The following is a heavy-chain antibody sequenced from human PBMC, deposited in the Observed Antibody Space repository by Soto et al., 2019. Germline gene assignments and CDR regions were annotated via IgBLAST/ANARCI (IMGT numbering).Heavy chain of an antibody. CDR3: ARHVPYCSDTSHCAYGMDV. V-gene: IGHV4-59*08. Sequence: PSETLSLTCTVSGGSILNYSCCWARLPPAPGMEWIGYIYYSGSTNYNPSLKSRVTISVDTSKNQFSLKLSSVTAADTAVYYCARHVPYCSDTSHCAYGMDVWGQGTTVTVSS. J-gene: IGHJ6*02. D-gene: IGHD2-2*01. CDR1: GGSILNYS. CDR2: IYYSGST.